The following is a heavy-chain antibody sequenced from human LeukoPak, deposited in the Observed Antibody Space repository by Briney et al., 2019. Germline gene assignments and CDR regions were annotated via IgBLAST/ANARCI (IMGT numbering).Heavy chain of an antibody. D-gene: IGHD4-11*01. CDR1: RFSFSSYG. J-gene: IGHJ4*02. CDR2: ISFDGSKK. V-gene: IGHV3-30*01. CDR3: ARDPSDFSNSPYDLYFDS. Sequence: GGSLRLSCAASRFSFSSYGMHWVRQAPGKGLEWVSVISFDGSKKWYADSVRGRFTISRDNSKKTLYFHMNSLGPQDTAVYYCARDPSDFSNSPYDLYFDSWGQGTLVTVSS.